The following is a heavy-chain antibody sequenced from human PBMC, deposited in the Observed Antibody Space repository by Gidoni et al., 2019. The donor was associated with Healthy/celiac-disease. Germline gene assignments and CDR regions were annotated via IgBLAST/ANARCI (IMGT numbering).Heavy chain of an antibody. D-gene: IGHD2-15*01. Sequence: PGQGLEWMGGIIPIFGTANYAQKFKGRVTITADESTSTAYMELSSLRSEDTAVYYCAREDCSGGSCYSRGYYYGMDVWGQGTTVIVSS. V-gene: IGHV1-69*01. CDR3: AREDCSGGSCYSRGYYYGMDV. J-gene: IGHJ6*02. CDR2: IIPIFGTA.